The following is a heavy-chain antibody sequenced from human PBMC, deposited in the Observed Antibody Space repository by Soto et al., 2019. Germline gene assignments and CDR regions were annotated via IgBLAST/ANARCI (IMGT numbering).Heavy chain of an antibody. V-gene: IGHV1-18*01. CDR2: ISPYNGNT. CDR1: RYTFNSYG. CDR3: ARDGRFGELRGMDV. D-gene: IGHD3-10*01. J-gene: IGHJ6*02. Sequence: QAQLVQSGAEVKKPGASVKVSCKASRYTFNSYGISWVRQAPGQGLEWMGWISPYNGNTNYAPKLQGRVTMTTDTSTSTAYMELRSLRSDDTAVYFCARDGRFGELRGMDVWGQGSTVTGSS.